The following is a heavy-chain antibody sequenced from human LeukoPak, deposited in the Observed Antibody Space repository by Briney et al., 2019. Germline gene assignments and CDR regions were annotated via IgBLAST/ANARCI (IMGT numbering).Heavy chain of an antibody. CDR1: GGSFSGYY. V-gene: IGHV4-34*01. CDR2: INHSGST. Sequence: TETLSLTCAVYGGSFSGYYWSWIRQPPGKGLEWIGEINHSGSTNYNPSLKSRVTISVDTSKNQFSLKLSSVTAADTAVYYCARGQEGYSYGYDFDYWGQGTLVTVSS. J-gene: IGHJ4*02. CDR3: ARGQEGYSYGYDFDY. D-gene: IGHD5-18*01.